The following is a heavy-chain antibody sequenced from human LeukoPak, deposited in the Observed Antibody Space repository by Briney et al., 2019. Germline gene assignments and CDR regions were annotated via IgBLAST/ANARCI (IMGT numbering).Heavy chain of an antibody. J-gene: IGHJ4*02. CDR1: GFTFSSYS. CDR2: ISSSSSYI. CDR3: ARVVGIAAAGTPH. D-gene: IGHD6-13*01. V-gene: IGHV3-21*01. Sequence: GGSLRLSCAASGFTFSSYSMNWVRQAPGKGLEWVSSISSSSSYIYYADSVKGRFTISRDNAKNSLYLQMNSRRAEDTAVYYCARVVGIAAAGTPHWGQGTLVTVSS.